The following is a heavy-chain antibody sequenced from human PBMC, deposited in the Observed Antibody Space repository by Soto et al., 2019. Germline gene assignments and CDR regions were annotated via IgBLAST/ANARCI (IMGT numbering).Heavy chain of an antibody. V-gene: IGHV1-2*02. CDR3: ARGASYYYGSGSYYHTGGGLVYMFY. CDR1: GYTFTGYY. D-gene: IGHD3-10*01. J-gene: IGHJ4*02. Sequence: GASVKVSCKASGYTFTGYYMHWVRQAPGQGLEWMGWINPNSGGTNYAQKFQGRVTMTRDTSISTAYMELSRLRSDDTAVYYCARGASYYYGSGSYYHTGGGLVYMFYWGQGTLVTVSS. CDR2: INPNSGGT.